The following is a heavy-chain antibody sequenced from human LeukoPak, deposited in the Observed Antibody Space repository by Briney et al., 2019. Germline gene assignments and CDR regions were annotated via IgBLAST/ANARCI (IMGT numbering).Heavy chain of an antibody. CDR3: ARDGRLLYYYDSSGYYYGSYYYYYYMDV. Sequence: GGSLRLSCAASRFTFSSYGMHWVRQAPGKGLEWVAVISYDGSNKYYADSVKGRFTISRDNTKNSLYLQMNSLRAEDTAVYYCARDGRLLYYYDSSGYYYGSYYYYYYMDVWGKGTTVTISS. D-gene: IGHD3-22*01. J-gene: IGHJ6*03. CDR2: ISYDGSNK. V-gene: IGHV3-30*03. CDR1: RFTFSSYG.